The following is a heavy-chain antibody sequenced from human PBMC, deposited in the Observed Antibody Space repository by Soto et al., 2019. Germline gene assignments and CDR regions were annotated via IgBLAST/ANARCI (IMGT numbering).Heavy chain of an antibody. Sequence: QVQLQESGPGLVKASQTLSLICSVSGESISSGGYYWSWIRHHPGKGLEWIGYIYDSESAYYNPSIKSRVTISMDKSKNHFAMKLSSVTAADTAVYYCARASSSSSAADYWGQGTLITVSS. J-gene: IGHJ4*02. CDR3: ARASSSSSAADY. D-gene: IGHD6-6*01. V-gene: IGHV4-31*03. CDR2: IYDSESA. CDR1: GESISSGGYY.